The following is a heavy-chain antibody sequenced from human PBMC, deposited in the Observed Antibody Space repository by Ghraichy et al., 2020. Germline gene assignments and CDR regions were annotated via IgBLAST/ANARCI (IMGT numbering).Heavy chain of an antibody. CDR3: ARDGYGYYGSGGESGTGYVRWYFDL. D-gene: IGHD3-10*01. Sequence: GGSLRLSCAASGFTFSSYSMNWVRQAPGKGLEWVSSISSSSSYIYYADSVKGRFTISRDNAKNSLYLQMNSLRAEDTAVYYCARDGYGYYGSGGESGTGYVRWYFDLWGRGTLVTVSS. J-gene: IGHJ2*01. CDR1: GFTFSSYS. V-gene: IGHV3-21*01. CDR2: ISSSSSYI.